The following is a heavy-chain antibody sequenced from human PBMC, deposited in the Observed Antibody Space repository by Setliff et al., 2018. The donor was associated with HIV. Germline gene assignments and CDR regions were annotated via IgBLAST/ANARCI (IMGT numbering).Heavy chain of an antibody. CDR1: GYTFTSYD. CDR2: MNPNSGNT. Sequence: GASVKVSCKASGYTFTSYDINWVRQATGQGLEWMGWMNPNSGNTGYAQKFQGRVTMTRNTSISTAYMELRSLRSDDTAVYYCARDGEYYYDSSGPVFDPWGQGTLVTVSS. D-gene: IGHD3-22*01. CDR3: ARDGEYYYDSSGPVFDP. J-gene: IGHJ5*02. V-gene: IGHV1-8*01.